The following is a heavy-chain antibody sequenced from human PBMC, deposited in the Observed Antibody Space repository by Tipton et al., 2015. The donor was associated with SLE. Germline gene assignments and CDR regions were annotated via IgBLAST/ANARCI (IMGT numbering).Heavy chain of an antibody. CDR2: INHSGST. J-gene: IGHJ3*02. D-gene: IGHD7-27*01. CDR1: GGSISSSSYY. CDR3: ARVKWGGAFDI. V-gene: IGHV4-39*07. Sequence: TLSLTCTVSGGSISSSSYYWGWIRQPPGKGLEWIGEINHSGSTNYNPSLKSRVTISVDTSKNQFSLKLSSVTAADTAVYYCARVKWGGAFDIWGQGTMVTVSS.